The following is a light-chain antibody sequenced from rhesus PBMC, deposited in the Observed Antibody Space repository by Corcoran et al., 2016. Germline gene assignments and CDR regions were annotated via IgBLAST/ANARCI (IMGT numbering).Light chain of an antibody. CDR3: QQYNDLPLT. J-gene: IGKJ4*01. Sequence: DIVMTQSPATLSLSPGETATLSCRASESVGSYFAWYQQKPGQAPKPPVHSAYLWATGIPDRCSGSGSRTECTLTISSLEPEGVGVYHCQQYNDLPLTCGGGTKVELK. CDR1: ESVGSY. V-gene: IGKV3-40*03. CDR2: SAY.